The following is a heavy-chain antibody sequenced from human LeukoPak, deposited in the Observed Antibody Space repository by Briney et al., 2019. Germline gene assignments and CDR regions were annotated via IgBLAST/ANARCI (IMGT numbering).Heavy chain of an antibody. J-gene: IGHJ6*03. CDR2: IRGQTNSYET. CDR1: GFTFSDSA. V-gene: IGHV3-73*01. CDR3: TRVTSGMAPRKYYYMDV. D-gene: IGHD5-18*01. Sequence: GGSLRLSCAASGFTFSDSAIHWVRQASGKGLEWVGRIRGQTNSYETKYAASVKGRFTISRDDSKNTAYLQVRSLKIEDTAIYYCTRVTSGMAPRKYYYMDVWGRGTTVTVS.